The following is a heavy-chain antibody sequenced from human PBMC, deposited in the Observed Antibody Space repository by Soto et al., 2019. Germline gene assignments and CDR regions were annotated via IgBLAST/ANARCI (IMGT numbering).Heavy chain of an antibody. CDR2: ISSSSSTI. CDR3: ARAGYYGSDILL. CDR1: GFTFNSYS. D-gene: IGHD3-10*01. V-gene: IGHV3-48*02. Sequence: EVQLVESGGGLVQPGGSLRLSCAASGFTFNSYSMNWVRQAPGKGLEWVSYISSSSSTIYYADSVKGRFTISRDNAKNSLYLQMNSLRDADAAVYYCARAGYYGSDILLWGQGTLVTVSS. J-gene: IGHJ4*02.